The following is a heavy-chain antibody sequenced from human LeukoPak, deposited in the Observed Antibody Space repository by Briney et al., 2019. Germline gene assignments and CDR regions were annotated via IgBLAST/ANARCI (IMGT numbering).Heavy chain of an antibody. CDR2: IYSGGST. CDR1: GGSISSTTDY. CDR3: ARDPVGATDYFDY. Sequence: SETLSLTCTVSGGSISSTTDYWGWIRQPPGQGLEWIGSIYSGGSTYYNPSLKSRVALSVDTSKNQFALKLSSVTAAGTAVYYCARDPVGATDYFDYWGQGTLVTVSS. V-gene: IGHV4-39*06. J-gene: IGHJ4*02. D-gene: IGHD1-26*01.